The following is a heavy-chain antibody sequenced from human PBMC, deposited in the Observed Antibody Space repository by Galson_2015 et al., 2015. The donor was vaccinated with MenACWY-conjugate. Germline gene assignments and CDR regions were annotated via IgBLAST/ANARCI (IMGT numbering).Heavy chain of an antibody. CDR2: INAGNGNT. CDR3: ARESYSSRWIYFDY. V-gene: IGHV1-3*01. Sequence: SVKVSCKASGYTFTSYAMHWVRQAPGQRLEWMGWINAGNGNTKYSQKFQGRVTITRDTSASTAYMEQSSLRSEDTAVYYCARESYSSRWIYFDYWGQGTLVTVSS. CDR1: GYTFTSYA. J-gene: IGHJ4*02. D-gene: IGHD6-13*01.